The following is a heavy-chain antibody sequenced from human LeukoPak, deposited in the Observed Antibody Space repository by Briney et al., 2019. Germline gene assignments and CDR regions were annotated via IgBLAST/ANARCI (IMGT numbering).Heavy chain of an antibody. D-gene: IGHD6-25*01. Sequence: ASVKVSCKASGYTFTGHYMHWVRQASGQDLEWMGWLNPKSGASNYAQKFEGRVTMTRDTSISTAHMELSRLGSDDTAVYYCARGLAVYYYYMDVWGKGTTVTVSS. V-gene: IGHV1-2*02. CDR3: ARGLAVYYYYMDV. J-gene: IGHJ6*03. CDR2: LNPKSGAS. CDR1: GYTFTGHY.